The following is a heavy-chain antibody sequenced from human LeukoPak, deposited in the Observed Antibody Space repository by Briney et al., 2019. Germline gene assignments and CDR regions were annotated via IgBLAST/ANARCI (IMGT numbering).Heavy chain of an antibody. CDR1: GYTFTGYY. CDR2: INPNSGGT. V-gene: IGHV1-2*02. J-gene: IGHJ6*03. Sequence: ASVKVSCKASGYTFTGYYIHWVRQAPGQGLEWMGWINPNSGGTNYAQKFQGRVTMTRDTSISTAYMELSRLRSDDTAVYYCARGPDYYYYMDVWGKGTTVTVSS. CDR3: ARGPDYYYYMDV.